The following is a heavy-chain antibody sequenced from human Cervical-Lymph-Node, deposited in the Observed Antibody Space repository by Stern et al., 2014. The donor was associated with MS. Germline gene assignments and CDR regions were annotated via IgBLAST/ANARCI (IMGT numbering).Heavy chain of an antibody. V-gene: IGHV4-59*01. D-gene: IGHD3-3*01. J-gene: IGHJ6*02. CDR3: ARVDFWTNYYYYYGMDV. CDR2: IYYSGST. CDR1: GGSISSYY. Sequence: DQLVESGPGLVKPSETLSLTCTVSGGSISSYYWSWIRQPPGKGLEWVGYIYYSGSTNYNPSLKSRVTISVDTSKNQFSLKLSSVTAADTAVYYCARVDFWTNYYYYYGMDVWGQGTTVTVSS.